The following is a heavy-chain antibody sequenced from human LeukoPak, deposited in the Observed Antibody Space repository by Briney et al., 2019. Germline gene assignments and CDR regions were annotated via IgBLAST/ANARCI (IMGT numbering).Heavy chain of an antibody. CDR3: ARDRKYCGGDCYSDQYNWFDP. V-gene: IGHV3-21*01. D-gene: IGHD2-21*01. J-gene: IGHJ5*02. CDR1: GFTFSSYS. CDR2: ISSSSSYI. Sequence: PGGSLRLSCAASGFTFSSYSMNWVRQAPGKGLEWVSCISSSSSYIYYADSVKGRFTISRDNAKNSLYLQMNSLRAEDTAVYYCARDRKYCGGDCYSDQYNWFDPWGQGTLVTVSS.